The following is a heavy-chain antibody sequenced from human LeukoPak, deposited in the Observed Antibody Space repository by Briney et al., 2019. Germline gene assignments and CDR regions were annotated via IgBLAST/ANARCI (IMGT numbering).Heavy chain of an antibody. J-gene: IGHJ4*02. CDR2: INVANGDT. V-gene: IGHV1-3*01. CDR3: ARNRRGESRPFEY. CDR1: GYTFTAHA. D-gene: IGHD3-16*01. Sequence: ASVKVSCKASGYTFTAHAVHWVRQAPGQRLEWMGWINVANGDTGYSQKFQGRVTITSDTSASTGYMEMISLISEDTAVYYCARNRRGESRPFEYWGQGTLVTVSS.